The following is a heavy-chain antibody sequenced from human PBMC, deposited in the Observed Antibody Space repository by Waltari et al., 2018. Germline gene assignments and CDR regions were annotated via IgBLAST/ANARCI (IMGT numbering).Heavy chain of an antibody. CDR2: IYYRGST. V-gene: IGHV4-59*11. Sequence: QVQLQESGPGLVKPSETLSLTCTVSGGSISSHYWSWIRQPPEKGQEWLGYIYYRGSTNYNPSLKSRVTISIDTSKNQFSLKLSSVTAADTAVYYCARVRVSPITILDYWGQGTLVTISS. D-gene: IGHD3-3*01. CDR1: GGSISSHY. CDR3: ARVRVSPITILDY. J-gene: IGHJ4*02.